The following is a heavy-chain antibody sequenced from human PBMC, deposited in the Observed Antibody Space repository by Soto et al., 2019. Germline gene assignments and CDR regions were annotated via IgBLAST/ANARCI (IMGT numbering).Heavy chain of an antibody. CDR3: AILAARKYDYGMAV. J-gene: IGHJ6*02. V-gene: IGHV5-51*01. D-gene: IGHD6-6*01. CDR1: GYSFTSYW. CDR2: IYPGDSDT. Sequence: DESLKICCQCSGYSFTSYWIGWVRQMPGKGLEWMGIIYPGDSDTRYSPSFQGQVTISADKSISTAYLQWSSLKASDTAMYYCAILAARKYDYGMAVRGQGATDTVYS.